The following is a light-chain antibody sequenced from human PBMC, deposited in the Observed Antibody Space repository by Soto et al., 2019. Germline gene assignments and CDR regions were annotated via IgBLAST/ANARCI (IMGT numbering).Light chain of an antibody. J-gene: IGKJ2*01. CDR3: QYSYSSPT. CDR1: QNIFTY. Sequence: DIQVTQSPSSLSASVGDRVTITCRASQNIFTYLNWYQQRPGQAPNLLIYATSNLQSWVPSRFSGSGSGTDFTLSISSLQPEDFATYYCQYSYSSPTFGQGTMVEIK. V-gene: IGKV1-39*01. CDR2: ATS.